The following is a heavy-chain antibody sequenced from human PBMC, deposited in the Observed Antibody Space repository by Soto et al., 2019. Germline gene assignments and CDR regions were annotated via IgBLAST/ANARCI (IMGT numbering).Heavy chain of an antibody. J-gene: IGHJ5*02. CDR1: GYTFTSYD. CDR2: MNPNSGNT. CDR3: ARERSAAGTGWFDP. Sequence: ASVKVSCKASGYTFTSYDINWVRQATGQGLEWMGWMNPNSGNTGYAQKFQGRVTMTRNTSISTAYMELSSLRSEDSAVYYCARERSAAGTGWFDPWGQGTLVTVSS. V-gene: IGHV1-8*01. D-gene: IGHD6-13*01.